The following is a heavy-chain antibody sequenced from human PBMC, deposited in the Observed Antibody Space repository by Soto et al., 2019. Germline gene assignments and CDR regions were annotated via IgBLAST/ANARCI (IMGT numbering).Heavy chain of an antibody. CDR3: VRQGFGRLHGLVDV. Sequence: SETLSLTCTVSGGSVSSSSCYWGWVRQPPGKGLEWIGSIYYSGSTYYNPSLKSRVTISVDTSTKQFFLKLSSVTAADTAVYYCVRQGFGRLHGLVDVWGQGTTVTVSS. J-gene: IGHJ6*02. D-gene: IGHD3-10*01. CDR2: IYYSGST. CDR1: GGSVSSSSCY. V-gene: IGHV4-39*01.